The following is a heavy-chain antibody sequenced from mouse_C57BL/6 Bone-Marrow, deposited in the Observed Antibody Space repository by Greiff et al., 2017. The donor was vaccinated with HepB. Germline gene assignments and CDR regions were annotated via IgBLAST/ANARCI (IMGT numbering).Heavy chain of an antibody. CDR2: IHPNSGST. CDR3: ARGYYGSIYYFDY. CDR1: GYTFTSYW. D-gene: IGHD1-1*01. Sequence: QVQLQQSGAELVKPGASVKLSCKASGYTFTSYWMHWVKQRPGQGLEWIGMIHPNSGSTNYNEKFKSKATLTVDKSSSTAYMQLSSLTSEDSAVYYCARGYYGSIYYFDYWGQGTTLTVSS. V-gene: IGHV1-64*01. J-gene: IGHJ2*01.